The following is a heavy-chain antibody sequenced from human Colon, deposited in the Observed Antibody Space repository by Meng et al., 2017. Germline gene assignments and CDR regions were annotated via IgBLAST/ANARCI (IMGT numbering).Heavy chain of an antibody. CDR2: GST. CDR1: GASVSDTNYA. J-gene: IGHJ4*02. CDR3: ARDNWGSLDY. V-gene: IGHV4-61*01. Sequence: AHLQSPGPGPVSPSETLSLTCTVSGASVSDTNYAWSWIRQPPGKGLEWIGYGSTNHNPSLKSRVTISVDTSKNQFSLTLNSVTAADTAVYYCARDNWGSLDYWGQGTLVTVSS. D-gene: IGHD7-27*01.